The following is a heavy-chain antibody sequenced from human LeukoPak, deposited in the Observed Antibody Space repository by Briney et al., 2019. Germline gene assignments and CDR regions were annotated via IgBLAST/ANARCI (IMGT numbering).Heavy chain of an antibody. CDR2: IGSSSSYI. V-gene: IGHV3-21*01. D-gene: IGHD1-14*01. Sequence: KPGGSLRLSCAASGITFSSHSMNWVRQAPGKGLEWVSSIGSSSSYIYYADSVKGRFTISRDNAKNSLYLQMNSLRAEDTAVYYCATLPWNHGGRYYYYMDVWGKGTTVTVSS. CDR3: ATLPWNHGGRYYYYMDV. CDR1: GITFSSHS. J-gene: IGHJ6*03.